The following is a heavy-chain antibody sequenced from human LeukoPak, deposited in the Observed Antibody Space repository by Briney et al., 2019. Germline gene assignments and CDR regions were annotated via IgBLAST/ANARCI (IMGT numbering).Heavy chain of an antibody. CDR3: AKGRFLEWLLYY. D-gene: IGHD3-3*01. J-gene: IGHJ4*02. CDR1: GGTFSSYA. V-gene: IGHV1-69*01. Sequence: SVKVSCKASGGTFSSYAISWVRQAPGQGLEWMGGIIPIFGTANYAQKFQGRVTITADESTSTAYMELSSLRSEDTAVYYCAKGRFLEWLLYYWGQGTLVTVSS. CDR2: IIPIFGTA.